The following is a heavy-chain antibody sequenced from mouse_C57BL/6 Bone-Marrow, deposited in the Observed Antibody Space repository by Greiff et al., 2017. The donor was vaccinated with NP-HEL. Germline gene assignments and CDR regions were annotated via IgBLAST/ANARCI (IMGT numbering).Heavy chain of an antibody. CDR2: ISYDGSN. CDR1: GYSITSGYY. D-gene: IGHD1-1*01. Sequence: EVHLVESGPGLVKPSQSLSLTCSVTGYSITSGYYWNWIRQFPGNKLEWMGYISYDGSNNYNPSLKNRISITRDTSKNQFFLKLNSVTTEDTATYYCARIYYYGSSNYWGQGTTLTVSS. CDR3: ARIYYYGSSNY. V-gene: IGHV3-6*01. J-gene: IGHJ2*01.